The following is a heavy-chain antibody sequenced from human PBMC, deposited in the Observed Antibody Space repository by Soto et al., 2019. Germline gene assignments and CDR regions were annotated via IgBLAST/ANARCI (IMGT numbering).Heavy chain of an antibody. CDR1: GYSFTSYD. CDR3: ARVPASLDP. Sequence: QEQLVQSGAVVKEPGASVTVSCKASGYSFTSYDINWVRQAAGQGLEWMGWLNTNSGRTGYAQKFQGRVTMTMDTPSSTAYMELNSLRSDDTAVYYCARVPASLDPWGQGTLVTVSS. J-gene: IGHJ5*02. V-gene: IGHV1-8*01. CDR2: LNTNSGRT.